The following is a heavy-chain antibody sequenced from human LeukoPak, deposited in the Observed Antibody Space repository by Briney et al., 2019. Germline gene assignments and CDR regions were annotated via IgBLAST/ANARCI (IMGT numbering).Heavy chain of an antibody. CDR1: GFTFSSYA. D-gene: IGHD6-19*01. CDR2: MSNGGST. CDR3: AKGTGSSGWRYYFDY. V-gene: IGHV3-23*01. J-gene: IGHJ4*02. Sequence: GGSPRLSCAASGFTFSSYAMSWVRQAPGKGLEWVSSMSNGGSTYYGDSVKGRFTISRDNSKNTVYLQMSSLRAEDTAVYFCAKGTGSSGWRYYFDYWGQGTLVTVSS.